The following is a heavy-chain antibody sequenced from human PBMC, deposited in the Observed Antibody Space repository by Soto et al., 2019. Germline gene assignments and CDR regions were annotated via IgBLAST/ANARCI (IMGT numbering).Heavy chain of an antibody. CDR3: ARNGDCSSGANCYVGWFDP. CDR1: GGSISRYY. Sequence: SETLSLTCTVSGGSISRYYWSWIRQPPGKGLEWIGYMYNTGSTVYNPSFKSRVTISVDTSKNQFSLRLNSVTAADTAVYYCARNGDCSSGANCYVGWFDPWGQGTLVTVSS. D-gene: IGHD2-2*01. V-gene: IGHV4-59*01. J-gene: IGHJ5*02. CDR2: MYNTGST.